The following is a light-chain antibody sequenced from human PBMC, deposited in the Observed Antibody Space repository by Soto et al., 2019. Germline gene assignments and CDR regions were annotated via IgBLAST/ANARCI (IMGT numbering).Light chain of an antibody. V-gene: IGKV3-11*01. CDR3: QQRGTWK. CDR1: QSVSSY. Sequence: IVLTQSPATLSLSPGERATLSCRASQSVSSYLAWYQQKPGLGPRPLIHDASKRTTDIPARFTGSGSGTDFTLTMSGLDTEDFAVYFCQQRGTWKFGQGTKVEV. CDR2: DAS. J-gene: IGKJ1*01.